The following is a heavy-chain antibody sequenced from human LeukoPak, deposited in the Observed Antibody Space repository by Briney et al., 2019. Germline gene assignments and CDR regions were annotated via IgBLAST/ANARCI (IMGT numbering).Heavy chain of an antibody. CDR2: INAGNGNT. D-gene: IGHD3-10*01. CDR1: GYTFTSYA. CDR3: ARDLRYYYGSAYYGMDV. Sequence: PGASVKVSCKASGYTFTSYAMHWVRQAPGQRLGWMGWINAGNGNTKYSQKFQGRVTITRDTSASTAYMELSSLGSEDTAVYYCARDLRYYYGSAYYGMDVWGKGTTVTVSS. J-gene: IGHJ6*04. V-gene: IGHV1-3*01.